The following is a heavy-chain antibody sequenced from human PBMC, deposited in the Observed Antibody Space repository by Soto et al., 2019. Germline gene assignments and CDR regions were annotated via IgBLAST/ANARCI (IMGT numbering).Heavy chain of an antibody. V-gene: IGHV3-30*18. CDR1: GFTFSSYG. CDR3: GKDFQTAAGTSWFDP. J-gene: IGHJ5*02. D-gene: IGHD6-13*01. Sequence: PGGSLRLSCAASGFTFSSYGMHWVRQAPGKGLEWVAVISYDGSNKYYADSVKGRFTISRDNSKNTPYLQMNSLRAEDTAVYYCGKDFQTAAGTSWFDPWGQGTLVTVSS. CDR2: ISYDGSNK.